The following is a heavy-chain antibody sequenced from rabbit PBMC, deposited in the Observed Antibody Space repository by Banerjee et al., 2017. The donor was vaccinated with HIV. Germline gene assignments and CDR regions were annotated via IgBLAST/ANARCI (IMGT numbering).Heavy chain of an antibody. CDR3: ARDTGAWGDFNL. V-gene: IGHV1S40*01. CDR2: INTSSGNA. Sequence: QSLAESGGDLVKPGAALTLTCTASGFSFSSSYYMCWVRQTPGKGLEWIACINTSSGNAVYANWAKGRFTISRTSSTTVTLQMTSLTAADTATYFCARDTGAWGDFNLWGPGTLVTVS. J-gene: IGHJ4*01. D-gene: IGHD4-1*01. CDR1: GFSFSSSYY.